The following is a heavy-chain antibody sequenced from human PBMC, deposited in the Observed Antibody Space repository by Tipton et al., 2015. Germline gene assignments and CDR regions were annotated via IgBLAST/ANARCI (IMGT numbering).Heavy chain of an antibody. CDR1: EVILTGDW. J-gene: IGHJ3*01. CDR3: VRDINGGYYDL. Sequence: SLRLSCEVSEVILTGDWMSWVRQSPGKGLEWVGQINPDGSEKWYSDSMEGRFTISRDNAKNSVYLQMNRLRAQDTAIYYCVRDINGGYYDLWGQGTTVTVSP. V-gene: IGHV3-7*01. CDR2: INPDGSEK. D-gene: IGHD3-10*01.